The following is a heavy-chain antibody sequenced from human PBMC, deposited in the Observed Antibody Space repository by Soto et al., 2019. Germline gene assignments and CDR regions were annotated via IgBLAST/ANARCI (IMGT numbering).Heavy chain of an antibody. J-gene: IGHJ4*02. CDR3: ARGSYSSSWFDY. CDR1: RGTFISYA. Sequence: SEKVSFKASRGTFISYAISWVRQAPGQGLEWMGGIIPIFGTANYAQKFQGRVTITADKSTSTAYMELGSLRSEDTAVYYCARGSYSSSWFDYWGQGTLVTVSS. D-gene: IGHD6-13*01. V-gene: IGHV1-69*06. CDR2: IIPIFGTA.